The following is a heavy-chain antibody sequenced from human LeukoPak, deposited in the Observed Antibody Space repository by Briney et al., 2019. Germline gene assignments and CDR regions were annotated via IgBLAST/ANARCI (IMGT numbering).Heavy chain of an antibody. CDR1: GGSICSSSYY. V-gene: IGHV4-39*01. Sequence: SETLSLTCTVSGGSICSSSYYWGWIRQPPGKGLEWIGSIDYSGSTYYNPSLKSRVTISVDTSKNQISLKLSSVTAADTAVYYCARHGRATAWFGDQNWFDPWGQGTLVTVSS. D-gene: IGHD3-10*01. J-gene: IGHJ5*02. CDR2: IDYSGST. CDR3: ARHGRATAWFGDQNWFDP.